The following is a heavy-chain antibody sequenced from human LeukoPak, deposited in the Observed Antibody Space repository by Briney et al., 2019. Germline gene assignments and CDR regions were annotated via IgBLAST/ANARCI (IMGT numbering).Heavy chain of an antibody. Sequence: GGSLRLSCAASGFTFSNYAMSWVRQAPGKGLEWVSAISGSGGSTDYADSVKGRFTISRDSSKNTLYLQMNSLRAEDTAVYYCAKLPSGSYHFIYYFDYWGQGTLVTVSS. CDR2: ISGSGGST. CDR3: AKLPSGSYHFIYYFDY. J-gene: IGHJ4*02. CDR1: GFTFSNYA. V-gene: IGHV3-23*01. D-gene: IGHD1-26*01.